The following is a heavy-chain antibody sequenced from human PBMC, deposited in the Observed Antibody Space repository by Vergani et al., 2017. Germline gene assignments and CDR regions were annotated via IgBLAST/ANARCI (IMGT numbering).Heavy chain of an antibody. J-gene: IGHJ4*02. D-gene: IGHD2-21*01. V-gene: IGHV3-30*02. Sequence: QVQLVQSGGGVVQPGGSLRLSCVASGFTFNRYGMQWVRQAPGKGLEWVAYVLFDGSNEYYADSVKGRFIVSRDNSNDALYLQMNSLRTDDTAVYYCARELAYCHEGSCALWGQGSVVTGSS. CDR2: VLFDGSNE. CDR3: ARELAYCHEGSCAL. CDR1: GFTFNRYG.